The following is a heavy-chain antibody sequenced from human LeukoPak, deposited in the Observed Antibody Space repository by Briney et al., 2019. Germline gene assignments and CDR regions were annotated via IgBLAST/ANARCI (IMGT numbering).Heavy chain of an antibody. CDR2: VSYSGSP. J-gene: IGHJ4*02. D-gene: IGHD4-11*01. CDR3: ARPLTGYSNTFVY. CDR1: GGPIRGTSHY. Sequence: SETLSLTCIVSGGPIRGTSHYWSWIRQSPGKGLEWIGSVSYSGSPYYNPSLKSRVAISIDTSKNLFSLELTSVTAADTAVYYCARPLTGYSNTFVYWGQGTMVTVSS. V-gene: IGHV4-39*01.